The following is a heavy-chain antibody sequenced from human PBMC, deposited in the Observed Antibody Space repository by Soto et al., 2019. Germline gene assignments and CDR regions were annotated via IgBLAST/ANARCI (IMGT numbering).Heavy chain of an antibody. Sequence: QVQLVQSGAEVKKPGASVKVSCKASGYIFSNYGVAWVRQAPGQGLGWMGWISAKNGNTNFEQKHQGRVPLTTDPSTSTVYTELSNLHTDDTAVYFCARAVILTALSDFGSWCQGTLVTVCS. CDR3: ARAVILTALSDFGS. V-gene: IGHV1-18*01. CDR2: ISAKNGNT. J-gene: IGHJ4*02. D-gene: IGHD2-21*02. CDR1: GYIFSNYG.